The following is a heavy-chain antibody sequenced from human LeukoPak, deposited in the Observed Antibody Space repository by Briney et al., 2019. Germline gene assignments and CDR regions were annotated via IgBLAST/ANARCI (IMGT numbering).Heavy chain of an antibody. D-gene: IGHD5-18*01. CDR3: ARDGRGYSSKENWFDP. CDR2: IRYDGSNK. Sequence: GGSLRLSCAASGFTFSSYGMHWVRQAPGKGLEWVAFIRYDGSNKYYADSVKGRFTISRDNSKNTLYLQMNSLRAEDTAVYYCARDGRGYSSKENWFDPWGQGTLVTVSS. V-gene: IGHV3-30*02. CDR1: GFTFSSYG. J-gene: IGHJ5*02.